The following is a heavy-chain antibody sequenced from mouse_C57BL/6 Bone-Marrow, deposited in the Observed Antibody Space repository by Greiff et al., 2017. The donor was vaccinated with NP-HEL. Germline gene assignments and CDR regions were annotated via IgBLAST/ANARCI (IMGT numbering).Heavy chain of an antibody. V-gene: IGHV5-4*01. CDR3: ARDPDYYGSSWGFAY. Sequence: EVKLMESGGGLVKPGGSLKLSCAASGFTFSSYAMSWVRQTPEKRLEWVATISDGGSYTYYPDNVKGRFTISRDNAKNNLYLQMSHLKSEDTAMYYCARDPDYYGSSWGFAYWGQGTLVTVSA. D-gene: IGHD1-1*01. CDR1: GFTFSSYA. CDR2: ISDGGSYT. J-gene: IGHJ3*01.